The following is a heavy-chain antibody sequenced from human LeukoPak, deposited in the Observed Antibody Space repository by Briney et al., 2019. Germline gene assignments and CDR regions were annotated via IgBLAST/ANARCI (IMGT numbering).Heavy chain of an antibody. Sequence: SETLSLTCAVYGGSFSGYYWSWIRQPPGKGLEWIGEINHSGSTNYNPSLKSRVTISVDTSKNQFSLKLSSVTAADTAVYYCARGSSGWRLGYFDYWGQGTLVTVSS. J-gene: IGHJ4*02. CDR1: GGSFSGYY. CDR3: ARGSSGWRLGYFDY. D-gene: IGHD6-19*01. CDR2: INHSGST. V-gene: IGHV4-34*01.